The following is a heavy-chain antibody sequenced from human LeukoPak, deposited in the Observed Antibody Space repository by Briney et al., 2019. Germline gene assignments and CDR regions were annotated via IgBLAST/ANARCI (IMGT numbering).Heavy chain of an antibody. V-gene: IGHV4-61*03. CDR3: ATGGSLAAAGDY. J-gene: IGHJ4*02. CDR2: IYNSEST. Sequence: SETLSLTCTVSGGSVSSGHYYWSWIRQLPGKGLEWIGYIYNSESTNYNPSLKSRVTISVDTSKNHFSLKLSSVTAADTAVYYCATGGSLAAAGDYWGQGTLVTVSS. D-gene: IGHD6-13*01. CDR1: GGSVSSGHYY.